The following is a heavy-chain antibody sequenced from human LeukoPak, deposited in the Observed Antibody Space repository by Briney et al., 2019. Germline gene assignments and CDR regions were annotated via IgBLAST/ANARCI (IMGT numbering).Heavy chain of an antibody. CDR2: INPNSGGT. J-gene: IGHJ4*02. D-gene: IGHD3-22*01. V-gene: IGHV1-2*02. Sequence: ASVKVSSKASGYTFTGYYIHWVRRAPGQGLEWVGWINPNSGGTNYAQKFQGRVTMTRDTSISTAYMELTRLRSDDTAVYYCARDRDYYDSSGYYPLDYWGQGSLVTVSS. CDR1: GYTFTGYY. CDR3: ARDRDYYDSSGYYPLDY.